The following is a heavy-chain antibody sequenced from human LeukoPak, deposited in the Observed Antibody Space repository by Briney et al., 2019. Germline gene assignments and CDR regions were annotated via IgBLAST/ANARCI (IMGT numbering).Heavy chain of an antibody. V-gene: IGHV1-18*01. CDR3: ARVYYSSPRAWFDY. Sequence: ASVKVSCKASGYTFTSYGISWVRQAPGQGLEWMGWISAYNGNTNYAQKLQGRVTMTTDTSTSTVYMELSSLRSEDSAVYYCARVYYSSPRAWFDYWGQGTLVTVSS. CDR1: GYTFTSYG. CDR2: ISAYNGNT. J-gene: IGHJ5*01. D-gene: IGHD6-13*01.